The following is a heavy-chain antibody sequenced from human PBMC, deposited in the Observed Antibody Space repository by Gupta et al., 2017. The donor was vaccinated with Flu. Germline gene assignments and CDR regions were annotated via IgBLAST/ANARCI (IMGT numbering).Heavy chain of an antibody. Sequence: EVQLLESGGGLVQPGGSLRLSCAASGFTFSSYAMSWVRQAPGKGLEGVSAISGSGGSTYYADSVKGRFTISRDNAKNTLYLQMNRLRAEETAVYYCAKARDSSGYVAPFDDGGQGTLVTVSS. CDR2: ISGSGGST. J-gene: IGHJ4*02. D-gene: IGHD3-22*01. V-gene: IGHV3-23*01. CDR3: AKARDSSGYVAPFDD. CDR1: GFTFSSYA.